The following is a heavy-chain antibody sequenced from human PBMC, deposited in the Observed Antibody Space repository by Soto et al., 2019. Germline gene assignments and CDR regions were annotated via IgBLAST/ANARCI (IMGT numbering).Heavy chain of an antibody. D-gene: IGHD4-17*01. J-gene: IGHJ4*02. CDR3: ARATAYGGGFDY. CDR2: IIPILGIA. V-gene: IGHV1-69*02. CDR1: GGTFGSYT. Sequence: QVQLVQSGAEVKKPGSSVKVSCKASGGTFGSYTISWVRQAPGQGLEWMGRIIPILGIANYAQKFQGRVTITADKSTSTDYMELSSLRSEDTAVYYGARATAYGGGFDYWGQGSLVSVSS.